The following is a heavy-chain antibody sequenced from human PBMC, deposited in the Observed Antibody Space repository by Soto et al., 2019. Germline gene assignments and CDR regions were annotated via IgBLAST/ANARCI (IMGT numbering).Heavy chain of an antibody. CDR1: GFTFSSYG. J-gene: IGHJ6*02. CDR2: ISYDGSNK. CDR3: AKLAVAGRAFYGMDV. V-gene: IGHV3-30*18. D-gene: IGHD6-19*01. Sequence: GGSLRLSCAASGFTFSSYGMHWVRQAPGKGLEWVAVISYDGSNKYYADSVKGRFTIPRDNSKNTLYLQMNSLRAEDTAVYYCAKLAVAGRAFYGMDVWGQGTTVTVSS.